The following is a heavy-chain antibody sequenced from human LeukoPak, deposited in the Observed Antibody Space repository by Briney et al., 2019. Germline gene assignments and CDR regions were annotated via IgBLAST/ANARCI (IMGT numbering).Heavy chain of an antibody. CDR3: AREGMYYDFWSGWDFDY. CDR1: GGSFSGYY. V-gene: IGHV4-34*01. J-gene: IGHJ4*02. Sequence: SETLSLTCAVYGGSFSGYYWSWIRQPPGKGLEWIGEINHSGSTNYNPSLKSRVTISVDTSKNQFSLKLSSVTAADTAVYYCAREGMYYDFWSGWDFDYWGQGTLVTVSS. D-gene: IGHD3-3*01. CDR2: INHSGST.